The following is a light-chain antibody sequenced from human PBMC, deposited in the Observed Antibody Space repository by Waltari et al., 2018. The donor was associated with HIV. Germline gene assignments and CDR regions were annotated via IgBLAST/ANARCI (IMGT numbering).Light chain of an antibody. J-gene: IGKJ5*01. CDR3: QQTNSFPIT. V-gene: IGKV1D-12*01. Sequence: DIQMTQFPSSVSASVGARVTMTCRATQGIANWVAWYQQKPGKAPKLRIHGASILQEGVPSRFSGSGSGTIFTLTIKTLQPEDFATYFCQQTNSFPITFGQGTRLDSK. CDR2: GAS. CDR1: QGIANW.